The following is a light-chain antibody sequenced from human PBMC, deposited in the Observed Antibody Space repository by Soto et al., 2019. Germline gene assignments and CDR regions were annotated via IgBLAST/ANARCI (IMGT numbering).Light chain of an antibody. CDR2: DVS. J-gene: IGLJ3*02. Sequence: QSALTQPASVSGSPGQSITISCTGTSSDIGDYDYVSWYQQHPGKAPKLMIYDVSDRPSGVSNRFSGSKSGNTASLTISGLQADDEADYYCTSYASTSTWVFGGGTKLTVL. V-gene: IGLV2-14*03. CDR1: SSDIGDYDY. CDR3: TSYASTSTWV.